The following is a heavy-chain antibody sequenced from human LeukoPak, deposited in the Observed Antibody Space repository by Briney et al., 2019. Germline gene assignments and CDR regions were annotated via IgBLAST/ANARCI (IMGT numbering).Heavy chain of an antibody. CDR2: ISSDGSNR. CDR1: GFTFSSYA. D-gene: IGHD3-22*01. CDR3: ARDGGHYFDRSGYYSYFGF. J-gene: IGHJ4*02. Sequence: PGGSLRLSCAASGFTFSSYAMHWVRQAPGKGLEWVALISSDGSNRYYADSVKGRFTLSRDNPKNTLYLQVNSLRPDDTAVYYCARDGGHYFDRSGYYSYFGFWGQGTVVTVSS. V-gene: IGHV3-30*04.